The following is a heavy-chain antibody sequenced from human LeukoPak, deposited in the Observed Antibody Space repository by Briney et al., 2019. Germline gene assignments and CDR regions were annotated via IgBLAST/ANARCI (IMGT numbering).Heavy chain of an antibody. V-gene: IGHV3-74*01. D-gene: IGHD5-24*01. J-gene: IGHJ4*02. CDR1: GFTFSSYW. Sequence: GGSLRLSCAVSGFTFSSYWMNWVRQVPGKGLVWVSHINTFGTTATYADSVKGRFTISRDNANNTLYLQMNSLRVEDTAVYYCVRDNAYKFDYWGQGTLVTVSS. CDR3: VRDNAYKFDY. CDR2: INTFGTTA.